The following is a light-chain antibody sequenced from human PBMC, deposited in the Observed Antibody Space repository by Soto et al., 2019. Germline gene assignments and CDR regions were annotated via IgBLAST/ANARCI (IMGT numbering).Light chain of an antibody. CDR2: EVS. J-gene: IGLJ1*01. Sequence: QSALTKPPSASGAPGQSVTISCTGTSSDVGGYNYVSWYQQHPGKAPKLMIYEVSKRPSGVPDRFSGYKSGNTASLTVSGLQAEYEADYYCSSYAGSNNLGVFGTGTKVTVL. CDR3: SSYAGSNNLGV. V-gene: IGLV2-8*01. CDR1: SSDVGGYNY.